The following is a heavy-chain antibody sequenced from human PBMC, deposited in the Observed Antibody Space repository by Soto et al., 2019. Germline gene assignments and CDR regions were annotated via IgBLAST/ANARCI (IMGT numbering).Heavy chain of an antibody. J-gene: IGHJ2*01. CDR2: IYYSGST. CDR1: GGSISSGGYY. V-gene: IGHV4-31*03. D-gene: IGHD3-22*01. CDR3: ARADSSGYHPLDL. Sequence: QVQLQESGPGLVKPSQTLSLTCTVSGGSISSGGYYWSWLRQHPGKGLEWIGYIYYSGSTYYNPSLKSRVTISVDTSKNQFSLKLSSVTAADTAVYYCARADSSGYHPLDLWGRGTLVTVSS.